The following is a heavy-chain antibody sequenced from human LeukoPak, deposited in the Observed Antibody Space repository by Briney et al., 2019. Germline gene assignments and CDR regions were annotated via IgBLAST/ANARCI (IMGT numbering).Heavy chain of an antibody. D-gene: IGHD4-17*01. J-gene: IGHJ3*02. CDR2: IYHSGST. CDR3: ARTTVHDAFDI. CDR1: GGSISGGGYS. Sequence: PSQTLSLTCAVSGGSISGGGYSWSWIRQPPGKGLEWIGYIYHSGSTYYNPSLKSRVTISVDRSKNQFSLKLSSVTAADTAVYYCARTTVHDAFDIWGQGTMVTVSS. V-gene: IGHV4-30-2*01.